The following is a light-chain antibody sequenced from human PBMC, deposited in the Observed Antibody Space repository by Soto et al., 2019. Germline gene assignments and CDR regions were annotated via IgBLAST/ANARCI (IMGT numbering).Light chain of an antibody. CDR2: SNN. CDR1: ISNIGSNT. V-gene: IGLV1-44*01. CDR3: AAWDDSLNGVV. Sequence: QSALTQPPSASGTPGQRVTISCSGSISNIGSNTVNWYQQLPGTAPKLLIYSNNQRPSGVPDRFSGSKSGTSASLAISGLQSEDEADYYCAAWDDSLNGVVFSGGTK. J-gene: IGLJ2*01.